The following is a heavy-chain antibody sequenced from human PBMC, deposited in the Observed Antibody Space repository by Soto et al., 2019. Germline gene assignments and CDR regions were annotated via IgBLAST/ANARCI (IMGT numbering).Heavy chain of an antibody. D-gene: IGHD3-16*02. J-gene: IGHJ4*02. CDR2: IKSKTDDGTT. Sequence: GGSLRLSCAASGLTFSNAWMSWVRQAPGKGLEWVGRIKSKTDDGTTDYAAPVKGRFTISRDDSKNTLFLQMNSLRAEDTAVYYCARIPFDHVWGTDRYSPNFDYWGQGTQVTVSS. CDR3: ARIPFDHVWGTDRYSPNFDY. V-gene: IGHV3-15*01. CDR1: GLTFSNAW.